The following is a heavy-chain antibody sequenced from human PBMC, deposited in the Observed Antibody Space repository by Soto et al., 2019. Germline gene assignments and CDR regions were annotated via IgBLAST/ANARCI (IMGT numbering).Heavy chain of an antibody. D-gene: IGHD2-8*02. CDR3: TTDSTTGMAFYYYGMDV. Sequence: GGSLRLSCAASGFTFSNAWMNWVRQAPGKGLEWVGRIKSKTDGGTTDYAAPVKGRFTISRDDSKNTLYLQMNSLKTEDTAVYYCTTDSTTGMAFYYYGMDVWGQGTTVTVSS. V-gene: IGHV3-15*07. CDR1: GFTFSNAW. CDR2: IKSKTDGGTT. J-gene: IGHJ6*02.